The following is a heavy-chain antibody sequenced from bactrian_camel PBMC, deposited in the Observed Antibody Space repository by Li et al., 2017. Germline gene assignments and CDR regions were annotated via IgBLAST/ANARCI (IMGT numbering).Heavy chain of an antibody. V-gene: IGHV3-2*01. Sequence: HVQLVESGGGLVQPGGSLRLACVASGFSFSDMYMAWVRQAPGKRLEWVAGMGSDSTKQYYRNSVRGRFSISRDNAKRTLYLQLSSLKSDDAAMYYCARDRNAYSGGYYAEYNYWGQGTQVTVS. J-gene: IGHJ4*01. CDR2: MGSDSTKQ. CDR1: GFSFSDMY. D-gene: IGHD2*01. CDR3: ARDRNAYSGGYYAEYNY.